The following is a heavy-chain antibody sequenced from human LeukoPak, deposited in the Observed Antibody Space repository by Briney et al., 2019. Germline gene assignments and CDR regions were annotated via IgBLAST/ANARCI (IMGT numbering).Heavy chain of an antibody. D-gene: IGHD2-2*01. V-gene: IGHV4-61*01. CDR1: GGSAGRVSYY. CDR2: IYYTGST. J-gene: IGHJ5*02. Sequence: SETLSPTCTVSGGSAGRVSYYWSWIRQSPGKGLEWIGYIYYTGSTNYNPSLKSRVTISLDTSQNQFSLKLSSVTAADTAVYYCASLYCSRTSCYFLDPWGQGTLVTVSS. CDR3: ASLYCSRTSCYFLDP.